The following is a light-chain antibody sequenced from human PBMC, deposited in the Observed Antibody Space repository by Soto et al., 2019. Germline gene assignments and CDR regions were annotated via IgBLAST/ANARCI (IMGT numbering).Light chain of an antibody. CDR3: QQRGNWPLT. J-gene: IGKJ1*01. Sequence: EIVLTQSPATLSLSPGERATLSCRASQSVSSYFAWYQQKPGQAPRLLIYDASNRATGIPARFSGSGSGTDFTLTISSLEREDFAVYYCQQRGNWPLTFGQGTKVEIK. CDR1: QSVSSY. V-gene: IGKV3-11*01. CDR2: DAS.